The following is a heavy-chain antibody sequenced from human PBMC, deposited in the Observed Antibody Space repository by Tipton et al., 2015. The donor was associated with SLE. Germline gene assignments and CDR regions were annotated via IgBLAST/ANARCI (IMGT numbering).Heavy chain of an antibody. CDR3: ARAVNWGLFDY. CDR2: IYYSGST. D-gene: IGHD7-27*01. Sequence: LRLSCTVSGGSISSYYWSWIRQPPGKGLEWIGYIYYSGSTNYSPSLKSRVTISVDTSKNQFSLKLSSVTAADTAVYYCARAVNWGLFDYWGQGTLVTVSS. CDR1: GGSISSYY. J-gene: IGHJ4*02. V-gene: IGHV4-59*01.